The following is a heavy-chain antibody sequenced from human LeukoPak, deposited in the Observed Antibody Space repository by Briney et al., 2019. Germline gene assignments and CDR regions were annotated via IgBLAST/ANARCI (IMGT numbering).Heavy chain of an antibody. V-gene: IGHV3-74*01. CDR3: ARGPFPHIQLWFDDAFDI. Sequence: GGSLRLSCAASGFPFRSYWMHWVRQAPGKGLVWVARIDNDAYSSVYADSVKGRFTISRDNSKNTMFLQMNRLRAEDTAVYYCARGPFPHIQLWFDDAFDIWGQGTMVTVSS. CDR1: GFPFRSYW. CDR2: IDNDAYSS. J-gene: IGHJ3*02. D-gene: IGHD5-18*01.